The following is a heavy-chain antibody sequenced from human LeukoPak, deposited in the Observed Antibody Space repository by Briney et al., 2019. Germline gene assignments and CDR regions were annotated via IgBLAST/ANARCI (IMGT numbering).Heavy chain of an antibody. V-gene: IGHV3-48*01. J-gene: IGHJ4*02. CDR2: ISGTSTAI. CDR3: ARVVAVAGMAYFDY. CDR1: GFTFSNSN. D-gene: IGHD6-19*01. Sequence: GGSLRLSCAASGFTFSNSNMHWVRQAPGKGLEWVSFISGTSTAIYYADSVKGRFTISRDIARKSLYLQMNSLRAEDTAVYYCARVVAVAGMAYFDYWGQGTLVTVSS.